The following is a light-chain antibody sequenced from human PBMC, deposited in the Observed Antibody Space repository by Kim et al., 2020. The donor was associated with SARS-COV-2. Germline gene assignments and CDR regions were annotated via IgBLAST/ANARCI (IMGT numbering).Light chain of an antibody. V-gene: IGLV2-8*01. J-gene: IGLJ1*01. Sequence: QSALTQPPSASGSPGQSVTISCTGTSSDVGAYNYVSWYQHHPGKAPKLLISEVNYRPSGAPDRFSGSKSGNTASLTVSGLQAEDEADYYCSSYAGNNHFVFGTGTKVTVL. CDR1: SSDVGAYNY. CDR3: SSYAGNNHFV. CDR2: EVN.